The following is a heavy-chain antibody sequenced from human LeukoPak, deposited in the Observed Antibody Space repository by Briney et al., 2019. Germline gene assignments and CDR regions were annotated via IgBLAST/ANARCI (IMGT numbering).Heavy chain of an antibody. CDR3: ARGAPFYYSSSSRVGYYFDY. J-gene: IGHJ4*02. CDR2: ISSSSSTI. Sequence: GGSLRLSCAASGFTFSSYSMNWVRQAPGKGLEWVSYISSSSSTIYYADSVKGRFTISRDNAKNSLYLQMNSLRAEDTAVYYRARGAPFYYSSSSRVGYYFDYWGQGTLVTVSS. D-gene: IGHD6-6*01. V-gene: IGHV3-48*04. CDR1: GFTFSSYS.